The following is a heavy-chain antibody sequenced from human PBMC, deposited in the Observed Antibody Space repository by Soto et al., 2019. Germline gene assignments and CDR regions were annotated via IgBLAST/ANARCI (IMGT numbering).Heavy chain of an antibody. V-gene: IGHV4-39*01. D-gene: IGHD4-17*01. CDR3: ARYDSGHCGLDA. J-gene: IGHJ6*02. CDR1: GGSISRSSSY. CDR2: ISSSAGP. Sequence: PSETLSLTCTVSGGSISRSSSYWVWIRQPPGKGLEWITSISSSAGPYYSPSLKGRVAISVDPSKNQFSLKLSSVTAADTAIYYCARYDSGHCGLDAWGQGTTVTVSS.